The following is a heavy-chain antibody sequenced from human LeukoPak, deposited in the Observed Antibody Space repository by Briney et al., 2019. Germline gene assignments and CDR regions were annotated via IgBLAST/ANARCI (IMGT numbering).Heavy chain of an antibody. CDR2: ISSSGSTI. D-gene: IGHD4-17*01. V-gene: IGHV3-11*01. CDR3: ARDLPYGPSHKAIDWFDP. J-gene: IGHJ5*02. CDR1: GFTFSDYY. Sequence: PGRSLRLSCAASGFTFSDYYMSWIRQAPGKGLEWVSYISSSGSTIYYADSVKGRFTISRDNAKNSLYLQVNSLRAEDTAVYYCARDLPYGPSHKAIDWFDPWGQGTLVTVSS.